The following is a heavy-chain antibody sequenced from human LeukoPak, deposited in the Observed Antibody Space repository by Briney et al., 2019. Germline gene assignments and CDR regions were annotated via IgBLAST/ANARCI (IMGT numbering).Heavy chain of an antibody. V-gene: IGHV3-43D*03. Sequence: GSLRLSCVGSGFTFGEYGMHWVRQVPGQGLEWVSHITWDGGSTYYAGSVKGRFTISRDNSKNSLYLQMNSLGAEDTALYYCAKDIHIGHGSGWPGSWGQGTLVTVSS. CDR1: GFTFGEYG. CDR2: ITWDGGST. J-gene: IGHJ5*02. D-gene: IGHD6-19*01. CDR3: AKDIHIGHGSGWPGS.